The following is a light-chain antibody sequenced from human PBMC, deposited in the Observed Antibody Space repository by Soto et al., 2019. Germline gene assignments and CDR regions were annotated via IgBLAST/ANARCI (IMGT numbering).Light chain of an antibody. J-gene: IGKJ1*01. Sequence: EIVLTQSPATLSLSPGERATLSCRASQSVSSYLAWNQQKPGQPPRLLIYDASNRATGIPARFSGSGSGTDFTLTISSLEPEDFAVYYCQRRSNWSTTFGQGTKVEIK. CDR2: DAS. CDR3: QRRSNWSTT. V-gene: IGKV3-11*01. CDR1: QSVSSY.